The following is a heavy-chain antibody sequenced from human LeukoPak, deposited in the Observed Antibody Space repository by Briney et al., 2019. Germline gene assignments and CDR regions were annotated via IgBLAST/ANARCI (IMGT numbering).Heavy chain of an antibody. CDR1: GGSFSGYY. Sequence: SETLSLTCAVYGGSFSGYYWSWIRQPPGKGLEWIGEINHSGSTNYSPSLKSRVTISIDTSKNQFSLKLNSVTAADAAVYYCARLTKIYSGTFDGTFDGLDIWGQGTMVTVSS. D-gene: IGHD1-26*01. CDR2: INHSGST. J-gene: IGHJ3*02. CDR3: ARLTKIYSGTFDGTFDGLDI. V-gene: IGHV4-34*01.